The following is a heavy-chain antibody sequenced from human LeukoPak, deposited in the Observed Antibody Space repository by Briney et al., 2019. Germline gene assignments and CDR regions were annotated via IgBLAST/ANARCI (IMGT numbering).Heavy chain of an antibody. CDR3: ARKTEDGYNSWSEGFDY. J-gene: IGHJ4*02. D-gene: IGHD5-24*01. CDR1: GGSISSGGYS. Sequence: SETLSLTCTVSGGSISSGGYSWSWIRQHPGKGLEWIGYIYYSGSTYYNPSLKSRVTISVDTSKNQFSLKLSSVTAADTAVYYCARKTEDGYNSWSEGFDYWGQGTLVTVSS. CDR2: IYYSGST. V-gene: IGHV4-31*03.